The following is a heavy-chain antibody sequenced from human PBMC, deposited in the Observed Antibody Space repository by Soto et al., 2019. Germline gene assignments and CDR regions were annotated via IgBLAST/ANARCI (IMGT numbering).Heavy chain of an antibody. Sequence: GGSLRLSCAASGFTFSSYGMHWVRQAPGKGLEWVAVIWYDGSNKYYADSVKGRFTISRDNSKNTLYLQMNSLRAEDTAVYYCARVGGGGSGYYPPFPGYGMGVWGQGTTVTVYS. CDR3: ARVGGGGSGYYPPFPGYGMGV. D-gene: IGHD3-3*01. V-gene: IGHV3-33*01. J-gene: IGHJ6*02. CDR1: GFTFSSYG. CDR2: IWYDGSNK.